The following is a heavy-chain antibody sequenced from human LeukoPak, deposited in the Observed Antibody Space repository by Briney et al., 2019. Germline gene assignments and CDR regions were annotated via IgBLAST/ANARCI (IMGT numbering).Heavy chain of an antibody. V-gene: IGHV3-74*01. D-gene: IGHD2-15*01. CDR2: ISTDGYTT. CDR1: GLAFSAYK. Sequence: GGSLRLSCAASGLAFSAYKMHWVRQAPRKGLVWVSRISTDGYTTDYADFVQGRFTASRDNTKNTWSLEVNSLRAEDTAVYYCVVGGSPGYWGQRTLVTVSS. J-gene: IGHJ4*02. CDR3: VVGGSPGY.